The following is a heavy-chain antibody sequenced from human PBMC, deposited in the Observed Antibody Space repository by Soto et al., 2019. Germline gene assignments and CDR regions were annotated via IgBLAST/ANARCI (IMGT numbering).Heavy chain of an antibody. CDR2: IYYNGGT. J-gene: IGHJ4*02. CDR1: GGSVNSENSY. D-gene: IGHD3-16*02. V-gene: IGHV4-61*01. CDR3: ARDGGQARGVIGHY. Sequence: QVQLQESGPGLVRPSETLSLTCTVSGGSVNSENSYWNWIRQAPGKGPEWIGYIYYNGGTNYNPSLKSRVTILLDTSTNQFSLTLTSVTAADTAVYYCARDGGQARGVIGHYWGRGILVTVSS.